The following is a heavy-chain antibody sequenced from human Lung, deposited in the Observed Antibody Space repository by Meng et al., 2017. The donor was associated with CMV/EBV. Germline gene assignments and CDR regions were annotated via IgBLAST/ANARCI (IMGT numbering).Heavy chain of an antibody. CDR1: GYTFTNYG. CDR3: ARVEVGITSGDY. Sequence: QAKLVQSGGGGKKPGASVKVSCKASGYTFTNYGINWVRQAPGQGLEWMGWISAYNGNTNYAQTLQGRLTMTTDTSTSTAYMELRSLRSDDTAVYYCARVEVGITSGDYWGQGTLVTVSS. V-gene: IGHV1-18*01. J-gene: IGHJ4*02. CDR2: ISAYNGNT. D-gene: IGHD1-26*01.